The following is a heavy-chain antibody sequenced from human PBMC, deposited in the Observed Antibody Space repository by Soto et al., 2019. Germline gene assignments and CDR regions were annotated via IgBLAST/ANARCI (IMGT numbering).Heavy chain of an antibody. Sequence: EVQLLESGGGLVQPGGSLRLSCAASGFTFSNYGMSWVRQAPGKGLEWVSVISGSGGSTYYADSVKGRFTLSRDNSKNTLYLQMNSLRAEDTAVFYCATQTNWGSGVDYWGQGTQVTVSS. CDR2: ISGSGGST. D-gene: IGHD7-27*01. J-gene: IGHJ4*02. V-gene: IGHV3-23*01. CDR3: ATQTNWGSGVDY. CDR1: GFTFSNYG.